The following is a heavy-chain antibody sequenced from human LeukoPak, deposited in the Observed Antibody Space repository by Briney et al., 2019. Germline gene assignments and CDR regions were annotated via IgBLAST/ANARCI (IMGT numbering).Heavy chain of an antibody. V-gene: IGHV1-18*04. J-gene: IGHJ4*02. CDR2: ISAYNGNT. Sequence: ASVKVSCKASGYTFTGYYMHWVRQAPGQGLEWMGWISAYNGNTNYAQNFQGRVTMTTDTSTRTAYMELRSLRSDDTAMYYCARDWIFGVVITADYWGQGTLVTVSS. D-gene: IGHD3-3*01. CDR1: GYTFTGYY. CDR3: ARDWIFGVVITADY.